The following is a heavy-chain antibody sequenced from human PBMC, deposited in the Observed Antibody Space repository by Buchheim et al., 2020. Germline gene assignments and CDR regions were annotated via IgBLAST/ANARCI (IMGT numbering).Heavy chain of an antibody. CDR2: TRNKANSYTT. CDR1: GFTFSDHY. D-gene: IGHD4-17*01. Sequence: EVQLVESGGGLVQPGGSLRLSCAASGFTFSDHYMDWVRQAPGKGLEWVGRTRNKANSYTTEYAASVKGRFTISRDDSKNSLYLQMNSLKTEDTAVYYCARGMTTATTGFSYFDYWGQGTL. J-gene: IGHJ4*02. CDR3: ARGMTTATTGFSYFDY. V-gene: IGHV3-72*01.